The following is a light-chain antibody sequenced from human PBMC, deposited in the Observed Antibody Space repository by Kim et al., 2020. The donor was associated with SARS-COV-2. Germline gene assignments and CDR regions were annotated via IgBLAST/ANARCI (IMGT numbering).Light chain of an antibody. CDR1: QSVSSSY. CDR2: GAS. J-gene: IGKJ4*01. CDR3: QQYGSSPT. V-gene: IGKV3-20*01. Sequence: EIVLTQSPGTLSLSSGERATLSCRASQSVSSSYLAWYQQKPGQAPRLLIYGASSRATGIPDRFSGSGSGTDFTLTISRPEPEDFAVYYCQQYGSSPTFGGGTKVDIK.